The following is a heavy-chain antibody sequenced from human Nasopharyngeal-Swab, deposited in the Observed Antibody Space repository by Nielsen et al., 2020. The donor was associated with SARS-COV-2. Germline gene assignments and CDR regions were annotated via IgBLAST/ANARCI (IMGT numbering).Heavy chain of an antibody. D-gene: IGHD5-18*01. V-gene: IGHV3-7*01. J-gene: IGHJ6*02. CDR2: IKQDGSEK. CDR1: GFTFSSYW. Sequence: GESLKISCAASGFTFSSYWMSWVRQAPGKGLEWVANIKQDGSEKYYVDSVKGRFTISRDNAKNSLYLQMNSLRAEDTAVYYCARVGINSYGFYYYYCGMDVWGQGTTVTVSS. CDR3: ARVGINSYGFYYYYCGMDV.